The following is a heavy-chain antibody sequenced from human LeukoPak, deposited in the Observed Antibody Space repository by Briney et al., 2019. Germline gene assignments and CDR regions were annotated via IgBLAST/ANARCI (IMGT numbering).Heavy chain of an antibody. CDR2: IKSDGSST. Sequence: GGSLRLSCAASGFTFSSYWMHWVRQAPGKGLVCVSRIKSDGSSTSYTDSVKGRFTISRDDAKNTLYLQMNSLRAEDTAVYYGARAYNSHFDYWGQGALVTVSS. D-gene: IGHD1-1*01. V-gene: IGHV3-74*01. CDR3: ARAYNSHFDY. J-gene: IGHJ4*02. CDR1: GFTFSSYW.